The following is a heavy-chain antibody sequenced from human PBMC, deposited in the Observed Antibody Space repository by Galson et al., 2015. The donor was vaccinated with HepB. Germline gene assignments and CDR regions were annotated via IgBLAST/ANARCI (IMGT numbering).Heavy chain of an antibody. CDR1: GSTLTSYA. CDR2: ISPYNGNT. J-gene: IGHJ5*02. Sequence: SVTVSCKASGSTLTSYAISWVRQAPGQGLEWMGWISPYNGNTNYAQKLQGRVTMTTDTSTSTAYMELRSLRSDDTAVYYCARSRRLYGSGTYYQDKYFDPWGQGTLVTVSS. V-gene: IGHV1-18*04. D-gene: IGHD3-10*01. CDR3: ARSRRLYGSGTYYQDKYFDP.